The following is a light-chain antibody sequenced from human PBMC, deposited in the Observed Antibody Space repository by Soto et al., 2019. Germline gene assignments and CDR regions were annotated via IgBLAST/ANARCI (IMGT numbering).Light chain of an antibody. J-gene: IGLJ3*02. CDR1: SSDVGGYKY. Sequence: QSALTQPRSVSESPGQSVTISCSGTSSDVGGYKYVSWYQQHPGEAPKLMIYDVSKRPSGVPDRFSSSKSGSTASLTISGLQAEEEADYYCCSYAGSSTWVFGGGTKLTVL. CDR2: DVS. V-gene: IGLV2-11*01. CDR3: CSYAGSSTWV.